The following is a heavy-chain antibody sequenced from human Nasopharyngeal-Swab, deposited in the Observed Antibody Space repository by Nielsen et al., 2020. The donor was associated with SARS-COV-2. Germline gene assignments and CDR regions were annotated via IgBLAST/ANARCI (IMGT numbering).Heavy chain of an antibody. CDR1: GYTFTSYG. J-gene: IGHJ4*02. V-gene: IGHV1-18*01. Sequence: ASVKVSCKDSGYTFTSYGISGVRQAPGQGLEWMGWISAYNGKTNYAQKLQGRVTMTTDTSTSTAYMELRSLRSDDTAVYYLARDPPYYDSSAPWGFDYWGQGTLVTVSS. CDR2: ISAYNGKT. CDR3: ARDPPYYDSSAPWGFDY. D-gene: IGHD3-22*01.